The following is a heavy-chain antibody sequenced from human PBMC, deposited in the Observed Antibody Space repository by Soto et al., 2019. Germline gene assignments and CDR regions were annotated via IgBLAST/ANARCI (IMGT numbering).Heavy chain of an antibody. V-gene: IGHV1-2*04. CDR3: ARGDSTDCSNGVCSFFYNHDMDV. J-gene: IGHJ6*02. CDR1: GYSFTDDH. Sequence: GASVKVSCKASGYSFTDDHIHWVRPAPGQGLEWLGRINPKSGGTSTAQKFQGWVTMTTDTSISTASMELTRLTSDDTAIYYCARGDSTDCSNGVCSFFYNHDMDVCGQGSTVTVSS. D-gene: IGHD2-8*01. CDR2: INPKSGGT.